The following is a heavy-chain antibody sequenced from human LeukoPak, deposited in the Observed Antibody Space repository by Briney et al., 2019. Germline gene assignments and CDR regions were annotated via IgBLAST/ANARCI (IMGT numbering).Heavy chain of an antibody. CDR3: ASRYFDWLSD. CDR2: IYYSGST. J-gene: IGHJ4*02. V-gene: IGHV4-39*07. CDR1: GGSISSSSYY. Sequence: SETLSLTCTVSGGSISSSSYYWGWIRQPPGKGLEWIGSIYYSGSTYYNPSLKSRVTISVDTSKNQFSLKLSSVTAADTAVYYCASRYFDWLSDWGQGTLVTVSS. D-gene: IGHD3-9*01.